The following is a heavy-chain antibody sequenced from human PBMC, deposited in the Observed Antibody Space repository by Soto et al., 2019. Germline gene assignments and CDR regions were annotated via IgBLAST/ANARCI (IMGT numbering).Heavy chain of an antibody. CDR2: INHSGST. J-gene: IGHJ6*02. CDR1: GGSFSGYY. V-gene: IGHV4-34*01. D-gene: IGHD1-26*01. CDR3: ARGYDSGSYYYYYGMDV. Sequence: SETLSLTCAVYGGSFSGYYWSWIRQPPGKGLEWIGEINHSGSTNYNPSLKSRVTISVDTSKNQFSLKLSSVTAADTAVYYCARGYDSGSYYYYYGMDVWGQGTTVTVSS.